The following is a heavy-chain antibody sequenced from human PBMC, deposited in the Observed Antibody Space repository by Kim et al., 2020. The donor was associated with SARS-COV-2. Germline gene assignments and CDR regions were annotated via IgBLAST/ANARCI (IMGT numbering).Heavy chain of an antibody. J-gene: IGHJ4*02. D-gene: IGHD3-22*01. CDR3: ASYLGQDYYDSSGYYGY. V-gene: IGHV3-9*01. CDR1: GFTFDDYA. CDR2: ISWNSGSI. Sequence: GGSLRLSCAASGFTFDDYAMHWVRQAPGKGLEWVSGISWNSGSIGYADSVKGRFTISRDNAKNSLYLQMNSLRAEDTALYYCASYLGQDYYDSSGYYGYWGQGTLVTVSS.